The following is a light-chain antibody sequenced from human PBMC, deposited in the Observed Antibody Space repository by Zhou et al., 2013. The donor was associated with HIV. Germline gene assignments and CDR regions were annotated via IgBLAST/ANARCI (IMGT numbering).Light chain of an antibody. CDR3: QQSYTNA. CDR2: GAT. V-gene: IGKV1-39*01. Sequence: DIQMTQSPPSLSASVGDTITITCRASQSINGHLNWYQQRPGKAPNLLIYGATTLQSGVPSRFSGSGYGTEFTLTISSLQPEDYATYYCQQSYTNAFGQGTKVEVK. J-gene: IGKJ1*01. CDR1: QSINGH.